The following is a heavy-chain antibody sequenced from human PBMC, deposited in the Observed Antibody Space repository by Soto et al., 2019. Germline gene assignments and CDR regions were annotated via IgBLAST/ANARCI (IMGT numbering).Heavy chain of an antibody. D-gene: IGHD3-10*01. CDR2: IWYDGSNK. Sequence: GGSLRLSCAASGFTFSSYGMHWVRQAPGKGLEWVAVIWYDGSNKYYADSVKGRFTISRDNSKNTLYLQMNSLRAEDTAVYYCARDSVYYGSGSLIYGMDVWGQGTTVTVSS. V-gene: IGHV3-33*01. CDR3: ARDSVYYGSGSLIYGMDV. CDR1: GFTFSSYG. J-gene: IGHJ6*02.